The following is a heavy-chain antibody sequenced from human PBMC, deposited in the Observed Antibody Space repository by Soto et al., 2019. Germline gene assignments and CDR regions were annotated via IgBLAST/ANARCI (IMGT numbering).Heavy chain of an antibody. D-gene: IGHD3-10*01. CDR1: GYNFTTFW. CDR3: AGLGFPGHIYCNS. V-gene: IGHV5-51*01. Sequence: GASLKISCNGSGYNFTTFWIGWVRQMPGKGLAWMGIIYPGDSETKYSPDFEGQVTISADRSTTTAYLQLRSLRATDTATYYCAGLGFPGHIYCNSWGLGPLVIAAS. CDR2: IYPGDSET. J-gene: IGHJ4*02.